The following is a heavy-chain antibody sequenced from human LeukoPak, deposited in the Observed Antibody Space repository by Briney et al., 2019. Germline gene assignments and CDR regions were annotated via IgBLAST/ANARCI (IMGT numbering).Heavy chain of an antibody. D-gene: IGHD3-22*01. CDR2: IYSGGST. CDR3: ARDTPSANYYDGAFDI. Sequence: GRSLRLSCAASGFTVSSNYMSWVRQAPGKGLEWVSVIYSGGSTYYADTVKGRFTISRDNSKNTLYLQMNSVRAEDTAVYYCARDTPSANYYDGAFDIWGQGTMVTVSS. V-gene: IGHV3-66*01. J-gene: IGHJ3*02. CDR1: GFTVSSNY.